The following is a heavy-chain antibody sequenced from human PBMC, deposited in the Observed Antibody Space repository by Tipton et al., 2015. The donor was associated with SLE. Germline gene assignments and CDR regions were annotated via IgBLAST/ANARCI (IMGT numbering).Heavy chain of an antibody. D-gene: IGHD3-3*01. V-gene: IGHV4-39*07. CDR3: AGVGVVGVSECYFDY. Sequence: TLSLTCTVSGGSISSYYWSWIRQSPGKGLEWIGSIYYSGSTYYNPSLKSRVTISVDTSKNQFSLKLSSVTAADTAVYYCAGVGVVGVSECYFDYWGQGTLVTVSS. J-gene: IGHJ4*02. CDR2: IYYSGST. CDR1: GGSISSYY.